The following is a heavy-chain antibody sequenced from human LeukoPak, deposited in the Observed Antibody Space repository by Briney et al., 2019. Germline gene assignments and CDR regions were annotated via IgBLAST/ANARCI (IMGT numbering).Heavy chain of an antibody. Sequence: GGSLRLSCAASGFTFSIYAMNWVRQAPGKGLEWVSVISGSGGSTYYADSVKGRFTISRDNSKNTLYLQMNSLRAEDTAVYYCANIGHYPDYWGQGTLVTVSS. D-gene: IGHD2-15*01. V-gene: IGHV3-23*01. CDR3: ANIGHYPDY. CDR1: GFTFSIYA. CDR2: ISGSGGST. J-gene: IGHJ4*02.